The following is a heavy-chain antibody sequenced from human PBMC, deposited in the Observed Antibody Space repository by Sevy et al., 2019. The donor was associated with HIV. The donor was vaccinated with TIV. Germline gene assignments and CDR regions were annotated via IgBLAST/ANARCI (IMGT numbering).Heavy chain of an antibody. Sequence: SETLSLTCAVSAYSVSSAYSWGWIRQPPGKGLERIGNIYHSGNTYYNPSLKSRVTISVDTSNNRFSLRLTSVTAADTAVYYCASFGPLLIISGDVFEIWGQGTMVTVSS. CDR1: AYSVSSAYS. CDR2: IYHSGNT. D-gene: IGHD3-9*01. J-gene: IGHJ3*02. V-gene: IGHV4-38-2*01. CDR3: ASFGPLLIISGDVFEI.